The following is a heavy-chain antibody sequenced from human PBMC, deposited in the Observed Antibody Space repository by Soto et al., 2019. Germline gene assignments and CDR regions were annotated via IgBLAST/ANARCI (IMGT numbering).Heavy chain of an antibody. V-gene: IGHV6-1*01. Sequence: SQTLSLTCAISXDSVSSNSAAWNWIRQSPSRGLEWLGRTYYRSKWYNDYAVSVKSRITINPDTSKNQFSLQLNSVTPEDTAVYYCARVGRGYSGYEYQFDYWGQGTLVTVSS. D-gene: IGHD5-12*01. J-gene: IGHJ4*02. CDR1: XDSVSSNSAA. CDR3: ARVGRGYSGYEYQFDY. CDR2: TYYRSKWYN.